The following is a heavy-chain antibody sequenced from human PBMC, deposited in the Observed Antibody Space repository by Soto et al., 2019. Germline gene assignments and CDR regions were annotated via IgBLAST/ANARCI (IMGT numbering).Heavy chain of an antibody. Sequence: SETLSLTRAVSGVSLTSGNWWSWVRQSPQRGLEYIVEIFNDGTANCYPSFGRRVAMSVDTSRNQFSLKLTSVTAAHTAVYFCARLVYGTLLNYMYFDFWGPGTLVPVSS. CDR2: IFNDGTA. D-gene: IGHD3-10*01. CDR1: GVSLTSGNW. CDR3: ARLVYGTLLNYMYFDF. J-gene: IGHJ4*02. V-gene: IGHV4-4*02.